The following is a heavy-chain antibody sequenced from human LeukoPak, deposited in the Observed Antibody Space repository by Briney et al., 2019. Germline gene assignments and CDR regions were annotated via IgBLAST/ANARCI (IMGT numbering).Heavy chain of an antibody. CDR1: GGYISTDC. Sequence: PSETLSLTCTVSGGYISTDCWNWIRQSAGKGLEWIGRIYASGSTNYNPSLNSRVTISVDKSKNQFSLELSSVTAADTAVYYCARGDYDTSGYYLFDSWGQGTLVTVSS. J-gene: IGHJ4*02. CDR3: ARGDYDTSGYYLFDS. V-gene: IGHV4-4*07. D-gene: IGHD3-22*01. CDR2: IYASGST.